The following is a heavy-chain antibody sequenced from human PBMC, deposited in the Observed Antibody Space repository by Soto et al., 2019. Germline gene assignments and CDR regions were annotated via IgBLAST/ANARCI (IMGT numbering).Heavy chain of an antibody. J-gene: IGHJ4*02. V-gene: IGHV4-34*01. D-gene: IGHD1-26*01. Sequence: SETLSLTCAVYGGSFSGYYWSWIRQTPGKGLQWIGQINHSGSSIYNPSLKNRVTISTMSNNKFSLELSSVTAADTAVYYCTRGLFSGSSYSGSWYYFDSWGQGTMVTVSS. CDR1: GGSFSGYY. CDR3: TRGLFSGSSYSGSWYYFDS. CDR2: INHSGSS.